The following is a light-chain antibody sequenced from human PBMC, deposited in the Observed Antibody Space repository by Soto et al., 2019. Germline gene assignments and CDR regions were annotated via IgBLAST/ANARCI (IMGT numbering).Light chain of an antibody. CDR2: LDT. Sequence: SYELTQPPSVSVSPGQTVSIPCSGDQLGDRYACWYQQKPGQSPVLVIYLDTKRPSGIPERFSGSNSANTATLTISGTQAMDEADYYCQAWDDTTGVVFGGGTKVTVL. J-gene: IGLJ2*01. CDR1: QLGDRY. V-gene: IGLV3-1*01. CDR3: QAWDDTTGVV.